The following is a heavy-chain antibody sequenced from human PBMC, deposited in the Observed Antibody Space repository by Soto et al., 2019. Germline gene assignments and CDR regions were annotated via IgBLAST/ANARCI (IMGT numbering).Heavy chain of an antibody. Sequence: SETLSLTCIVSGVSISTYYWSLIRQSAGKGLEWIGRITIAGGTNYSPSLASRVTMSLDTSENQLSVKLRSVTAADTAVYYCAREGGAGRYLDYWAQGTLVTVSS. D-gene: IGHD6-13*01. CDR3: AREGGAGRYLDY. CDR2: ITIAGGT. J-gene: IGHJ4*02. V-gene: IGHV4-4*07. CDR1: GVSISTYY.